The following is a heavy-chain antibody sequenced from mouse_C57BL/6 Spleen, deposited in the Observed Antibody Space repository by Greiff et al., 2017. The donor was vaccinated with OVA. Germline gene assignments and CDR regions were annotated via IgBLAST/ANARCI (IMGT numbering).Heavy chain of an antibody. CDR2: ISSGSSTI. Sequence: EVQLVESGGGLVKPGGSLKLSCAASGFTFSDYGMHWVRQAPEKGLEWVAYISSGSSTIYYADTVKGRFTISRDNAKNTLFLQMTSLRSEDTAMYYWARDGSSSRYYAMDYWGQGPSVTVSS. CDR1: GFTFSDYG. CDR3: ARDGSSSRYYAMDY. D-gene: IGHD1-1*01. V-gene: IGHV5-17*01. J-gene: IGHJ4*01.